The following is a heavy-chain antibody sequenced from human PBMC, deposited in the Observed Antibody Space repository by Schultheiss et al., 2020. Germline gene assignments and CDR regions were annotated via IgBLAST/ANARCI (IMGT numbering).Heavy chain of an antibody. CDR2: IRSKAYGGTT. Sequence: GGSLRLSCTASGFTFGDYAMSWFRQAPGKGLEWVGFIRSKAYGGTTEYAASVKGRFTISRDDSKSIAYLQMNSLKTEDTAVYYCTRVIAGRGYYYGMDVWGQGTTVNVSS. V-gene: IGHV3-49*03. CDR1: GFTFGDYA. CDR3: TRVIAGRGYYYGMDV. J-gene: IGHJ6*02. D-gene: IGHD6-6*01.